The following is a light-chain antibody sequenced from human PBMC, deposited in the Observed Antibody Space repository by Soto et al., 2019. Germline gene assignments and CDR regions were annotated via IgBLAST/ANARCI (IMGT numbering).Light chain of an antibody. J-gene: IGLJ1*01. CDR2: EVT. CDR3: SSFAGTIFYV. V-gene: IGLV2-14*01. CDR1: SSDVGIYNY. Sequence: QSALTQPASVSGSPGQSIAISCTGSSSDVGIYNYVSWYQQHPGKVPKLIIYEVTNRPSGVSNRFSGSKSGNTASLTISGLQAEDEADYYCSSFAGTIFYVFGTGTKLTVL.